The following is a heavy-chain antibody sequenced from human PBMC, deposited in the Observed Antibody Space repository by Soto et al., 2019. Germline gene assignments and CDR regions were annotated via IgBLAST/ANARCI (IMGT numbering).Heavy chain of an antibody. V-gene: IGHV1-8*01. CDR2: MNPNSGNT. Sequence: ASVKVSCKASGYTFTSYDINWVRQATGQGLEWMGWMNPNSGNTGYAQKFQGRVTMTRNTSISTAYMELSSLRSEDTAVYYCARVRSRDSGSYYNPLGYYYYYYMDVWGKGTTVTVSS. J-gene: IGHJ6*03. CDR3: ARVRSRDSGSYYNPLGYYYYYYMDV. D-gene: IGHD3-10*01. CDR1: GYTFTSYD.